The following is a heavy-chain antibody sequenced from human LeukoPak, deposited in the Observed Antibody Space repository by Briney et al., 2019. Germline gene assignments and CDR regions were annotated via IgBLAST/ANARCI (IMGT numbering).Heavy chain of an antibody. CDR3: AREGSSGWQDFDY. D-gene: IGHD6-19*01. Sequence: GGSLRLSCEASGFTFSSYGMHWVRQAPGKGLEWVAVIWYDGSNKYYADSVKGRFTISRDNSKNTLYLQMNSLRAEDTAVYYCAREGSSGWQDFDYWGQGTLVTVSS. J-gene: IGHJ4*02. CDR2: IWYDGSNK. CDR1: GFTFSSYG. V-gene: IGHV3-33*01.